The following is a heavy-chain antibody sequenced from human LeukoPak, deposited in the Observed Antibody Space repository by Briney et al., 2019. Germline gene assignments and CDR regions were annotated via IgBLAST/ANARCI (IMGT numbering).Heavy chain of an antibody. CDR3: AREMYASGWLNAFDI. J-gene: IGHJ3*02. Sequence: GGSLRLSCAASGFSFDDYGMSWVRQAPGKGLEWVSGINWDGGSTAYADSVKGRFTISRDNAKNSLYLQMNSLRAGDTALYYCAREMYASGWLNAFDIWGQGTMVTVSS. D-gene: IGHD6-19*01. CDR1: GFSFDDYG. CDR2: INWDGGST. V-gene: IGHV3-20*04.